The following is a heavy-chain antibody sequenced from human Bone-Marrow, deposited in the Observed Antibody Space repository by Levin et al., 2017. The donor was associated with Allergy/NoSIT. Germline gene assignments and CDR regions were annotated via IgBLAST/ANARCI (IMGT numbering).Heavy chain of an antibody. CDR3: ARDIEVARQGGFDC. D-gene: IGHD6-19*01. Sequence: ASVKVSCKASGYTFTTYYMHWVRQAPGQGLEWMGVINPSDGSTMYAQKFQGRVTMTSYTSTSTVYMELSSLRSEDTAVYYCARDIEVARQGGFDCWGQGTLVTVSS. CDR1: GYTFTTYY. V-gene: IGHV1-46*01. CDR2: INPSDGST. J-gene: IGHJ4*02.